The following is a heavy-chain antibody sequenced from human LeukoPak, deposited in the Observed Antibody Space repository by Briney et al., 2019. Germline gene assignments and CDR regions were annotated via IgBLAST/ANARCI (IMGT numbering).Heavy chain of an antibody. CDR2: IKQDGSEK. Sequence: GGSLRLSCAASGFTFSSYWMGWVRQAPGKGLEWVANIKQDGSEKYYVDSVKGRFTISRDNSKNTLYLQMNSLRAEDTAVYYCARGAHKRDDYGGFFDYWGQKTLVTVSS. D-gene: IGHD4-23*01. J-gene: IGHJ4*02. CDR1: GFTFSSYW. V-gene: IGHV3-7*01. CDR3: ARGAHKRDDYGGFFDY.